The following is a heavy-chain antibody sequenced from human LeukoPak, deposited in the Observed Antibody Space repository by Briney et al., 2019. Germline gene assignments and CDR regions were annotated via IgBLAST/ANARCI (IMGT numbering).Heavy chain of an antibody. D-gene: IGHD6-19*01. CDR1: GFTFSSHA. V-gene: IGHV3-64*01. CDR2: ISSNGGST. Sequence: PGGSLRLSCAASGFTFSSHAMHWVRQAPGKGLEYVSGISSNGGSTYYANSVKGRFTISRDNSKNTLYLQMGSLRAEDMAVYYCARVSAVAGNDYWGQGTLVTVSS. J-gene: IGHJ4*02. CDR3: ARVSAVAGNDY.